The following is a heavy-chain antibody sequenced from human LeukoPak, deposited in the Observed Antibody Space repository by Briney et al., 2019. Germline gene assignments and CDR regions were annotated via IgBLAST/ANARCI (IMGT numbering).Heavy chain of an antibody. CDR1: GFTFSSYA. CDR2: ISSDGYNK. Sequence: GGSLRLSCAASGFTFSSYALHWVRQAPGKGLEWVAHISSDGYNKHYADSVKGRFTISRDNSKNTLYLQMSSLRAEDTALYYCAKGGRSKDYDFVPFDPWGQGTLVTVSS. CDR3: AKGGRSKDYDFVPFDP. J-gene: IGHJ5*02. D-gene: IGHD3-3*01. V-gene: IGHV3-30*04.